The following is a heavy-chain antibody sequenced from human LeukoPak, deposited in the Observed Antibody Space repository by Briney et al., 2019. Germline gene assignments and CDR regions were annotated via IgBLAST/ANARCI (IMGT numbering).Heavy chain of an antibody. Sequence: SETLSLTCTVSGGSISSYYWSWIRQPPGKGLEWIGYIYYSGRTNYNPSLKSRVTISVDTSKNQFSLKLSSVTAADTAVYYCARGEEYSSSSNYFDYWGQGTLVTVSS. CDR2: IYYSGRT. J-gene: IGHJ4*02. CDR1: GGSISSYY. D-gene: IGHD6-6*01. V-gene: IGHV4-59*01. CDR3: ARGEEYSSSSNYFDY.